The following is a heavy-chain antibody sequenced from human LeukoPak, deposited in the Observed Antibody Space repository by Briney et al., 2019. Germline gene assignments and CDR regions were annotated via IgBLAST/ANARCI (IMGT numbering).Heavy chain of an antibody. Sequence: TPSETLSLTCTVSRGSISSYYWSWIRQPPGKGLEWIGYIYYSGSTNYNPSLKSRVTISVDTSKNQFSLKLSSVTAADTAVYYCARIEDYGGNSVNYWGQGTLVTVSS. CDR2: IYYSGST. D-gene: IGHD4-23*01. CDR1: RGSISSYY. CDR3: ARIEDYGGNSVNY. J-gene: IGHJ4*02. V-gene: IGHV4-59*01.